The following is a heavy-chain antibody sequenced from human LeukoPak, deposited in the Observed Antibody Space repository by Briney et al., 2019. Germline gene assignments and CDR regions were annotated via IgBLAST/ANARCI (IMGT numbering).Heavy chain of an antibody. Sequence: GGSLRLSCAASGFTFSSYAMSWVRQAPGKGLGWVSAIICRGGITYYADSVKGRFTISRDNSKNTLYLQMNSLRAEDTAVYYCAKGGCSSTSCYGTYYYYGMDVWGQGTTVTV. D-gene: IGHD2-2*01. CDR2: IICRGGIT. CDR3: AKGGCSSTSCYGTYYYYGMDV. CDR1: GFTFSSYA. V-gene: IGHV3-23*01. J-gene: IGHJ6*02.